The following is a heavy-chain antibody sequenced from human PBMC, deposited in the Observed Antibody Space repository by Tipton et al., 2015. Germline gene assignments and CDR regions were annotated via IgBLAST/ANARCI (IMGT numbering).Heavy chain of an antibody. CDR1: AYSISTDYY. V-gene: IGHV4-38-2*01. CDR2: ISHSGNT. J-gene: IGHJ4*02. D-gene: IGHD1-1*01. Sequence: TLSLTCAVSAYSISTDYYWVWIRQPPGKGLEWIGTISHSGNTFYNPSLKSRVTISVDTSKNQFSLKLSSVTAADTALYYCARGPWKTFDYWGQGTLVTVPS. CDR3: ARGPWKTFDY.